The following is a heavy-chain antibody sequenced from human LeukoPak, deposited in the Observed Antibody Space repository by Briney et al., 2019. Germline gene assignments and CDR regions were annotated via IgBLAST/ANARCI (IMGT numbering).Heavy chain of an antibody. D-gene: IGHD3-3*01. J-gene: IGHJ4*02. CDR1: GRTFSIYA. Sequence: SVKVSCKASGRTFSIYAISWVRQAPGQWLEWMGGIIPIFGTANYAQKFQGRVTITADESTSTAYMELSSLRSEDTAVYYCARSYDFWSGYSYYFDYWGQGTLVTVSS. CDR2: IIPIFGTA. V-gene: IGHV1-69*01. CDR3: ARSYDFWSGYSYYFDY.